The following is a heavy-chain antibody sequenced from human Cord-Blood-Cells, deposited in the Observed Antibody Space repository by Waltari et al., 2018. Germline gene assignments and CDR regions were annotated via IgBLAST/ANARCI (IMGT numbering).Heavy chain of an antibody. Sequence: QVQLQQWGAGLLKPSETLSLTCAVYGGSFSGYYWSWIRQPPGKGLEWIGEINHSGSTNYNPSLKRRVTISVDTSKNQFSLKLSSVTAADTAVYYCARGITMVRGVTASNWFDPWGQGTLVTVSS. CDR2: INHSGST. CDR3: ARGITMVRGVTASNWFDP. J-gene: IGHJ5*02. D-gene: IGHD3-10*01. CDR1: GGSFSGYY. V-gene: IGHV4-34*01.